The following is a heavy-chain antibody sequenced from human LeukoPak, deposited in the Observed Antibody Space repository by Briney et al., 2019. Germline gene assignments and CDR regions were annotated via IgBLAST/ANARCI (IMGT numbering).Heavy chain of an antibody. CDR2: ISGSGGST. CDR1: GFTFSSYA. CDR3: AKDGPIVSADY. J-gene: IGHJ4*02. V-gene: IGHV3-23*01. D-gene: IGHD2-2*01. Sequence: GGSLRLSCAASGFTFSSYAMRWVRQAPGKGLEWVSTISGSGGSTYYADSVKGRFTISRDNSKNTLFLQMNSLRAEDAAVYYCAKDGPIVSADYWGQGTLVTVSS.